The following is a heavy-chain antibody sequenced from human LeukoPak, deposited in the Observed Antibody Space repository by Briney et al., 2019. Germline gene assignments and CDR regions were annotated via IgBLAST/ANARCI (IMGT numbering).Heavy chain of an antibody. J-gene: IGHJ4*02. CDR2: TYYRSKWNN. CDR3: ARSQHWGYDY. D-gene: IGHD7-27*01. CDR1: GDSVSSNTVG. V-gene: IGHV6-1*01. Sequence: SQTLSLTCAISGDSVSSNTVGWHWITQSPSRGLEWLGRTYYRSKWNNDYAISVKSRITINSDTSKNQFSLQLNSVTPEDTAVYYCARSQHWGYDYWGQGTLVTVSS.